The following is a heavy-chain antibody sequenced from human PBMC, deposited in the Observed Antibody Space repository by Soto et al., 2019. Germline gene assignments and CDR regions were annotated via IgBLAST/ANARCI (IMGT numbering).Heavy chain of an antibody. J-gene: IGHJ4*02. CDR2: IYYSGST. CDR3: AREAYCSGGSCSAY. V-gene: IGHV4-31*03. CDR1: GGSISSGVYY. D-gene: IGHD2-15*01. Sequence: SETLSLTCTVSGGSISSGVYYWSWIRQHPGKGLEWIGYIYYSGSTYYNPSLKSRVTISVDTSKNQFSLKLSSVTAADTAVYYCAREAYCSGGSCSAYWGQGTLVTVSS.